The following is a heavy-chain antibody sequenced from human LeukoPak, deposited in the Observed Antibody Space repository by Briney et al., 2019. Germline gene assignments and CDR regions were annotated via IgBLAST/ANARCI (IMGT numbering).Heavy chain of an antibody. CDR3: ARPVAGTSAWFDP. CDR1: GYSFTSYW. CDR2: IYPGDSDT. D-gene: IGHD6-19*01. Sequence: PGESLKISCKGSGYSFTSYWIGWVRQMPGKGLEWMGIIYPGDSDTRYSPSFQGQVTISADKSISTAYPQWSSLKASDTAMYYCARPVAGTSAWFDPWGQGTLVTVSS. J-gene: IGHJ5*02. V-gene: IGHV5-51*01.